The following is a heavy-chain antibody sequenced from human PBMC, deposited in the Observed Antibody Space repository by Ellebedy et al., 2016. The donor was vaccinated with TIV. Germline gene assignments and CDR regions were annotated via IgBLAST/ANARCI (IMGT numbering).Heavy chain of an antibody. CDR1: GFSFRSYW. CDR2: IYQDGSDQ. J-gene: IGHJ5*01. V-gene: IGHV3-7*01. CDR3: ARRGSYGDYAVQVNSWFDS. D-gene: IGHD4-17*01. Sequence: PGGSLRLSCAASGFSFRSYWMSWVRQAPGKGLEWVANIYQDGSDQYYVDSVKGRFTISRDNANKLLFLQMNSLRVEDTAVYYCARRGSYGDYAVQVNSWFDSWGQGTLVTVSS.